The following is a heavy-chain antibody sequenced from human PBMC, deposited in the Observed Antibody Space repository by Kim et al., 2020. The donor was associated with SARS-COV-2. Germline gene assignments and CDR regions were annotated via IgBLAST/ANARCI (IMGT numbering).Heavy chain of an antibody. V-gene: IGHV3-23*01. CDR3: AEDPFSRYYYYGMDV. CDR2: ISGSGGST. CDR1: GFTFSSYA. Sequence: GGSLRLSCAASGFTFSSYAMSWVRLAPGKGLEWVSAISGSGGSTYYSDPVKGRFTTSRDNSKNTLYLQMNSLRAADTAVYYCAEDPFSRYYYYGMDVWGQGTTVTVSS. D-gene: IGHD3-3*02. J-gene: IGHJ6*02.